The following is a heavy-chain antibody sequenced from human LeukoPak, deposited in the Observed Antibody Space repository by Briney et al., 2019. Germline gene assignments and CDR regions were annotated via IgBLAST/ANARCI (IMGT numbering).Heavy chain of an antibody. J-gene: IGHJ4*02. Sequence: GGSLRLSCAASGFTFSSYAMSWVRQAPGKGLEWVSAISGSGGSTYYADSVKGRFTISRDNSKNTLYLQMNSLRAEDTAVYYCAKGRYSVYEEIPNLDYWGQGTLVTVSS. CDR1: GFTFSSYA. CDR3: AKGRYSVYEEIPNLDY. D-gene: IGHD5/OR15-5a*01. V-gene: IGHV3-23*01. CDR2: ISGSGGST.